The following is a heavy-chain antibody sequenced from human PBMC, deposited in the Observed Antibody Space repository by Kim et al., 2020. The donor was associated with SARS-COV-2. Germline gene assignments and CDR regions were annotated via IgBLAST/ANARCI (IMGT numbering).Heavy chain of an antibody. CDR2: MNPNSGNT. J-gene: IGHJ6*03. CDR1: GYTFTSYD. V-gene: IGHV1-8*01. D-gene: IGHD2-21*01. CDR3: ARGRYSGRQGGAYYYYMDV. Sequence: ASVKVSCKASGYTFTSYDINWVRQATGQGLEWMGWMNPNSGNTGYAQKFQGRVTMTRNTSISTAYMELSSLRSEDTAVYYCARGRYSGRQGGAYYYYMDVWGKGTTVTVSS.